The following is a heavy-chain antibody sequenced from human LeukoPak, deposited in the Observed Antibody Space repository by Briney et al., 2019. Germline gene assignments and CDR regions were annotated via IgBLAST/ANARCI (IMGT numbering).Heavy chain of an antibody. CDR1: GGSFSGYY. J-gene: IGHJ4*02. D-gene: IGHD6-19*01. Sequence: LTPSETLSLTCAVYGGSFSGYYWSWIRQPPGTGLEWIGEINHSGSTNYNPSLKSRVTISVDTSKNQFSLKLSSVTAADTAVYYCASVSSSGWYRPDYWGQGTLVTVSS. CDR3: ASVSSSGWYRPDY. CDR2: INHSGST. V-gene: IGHV4-34*01.